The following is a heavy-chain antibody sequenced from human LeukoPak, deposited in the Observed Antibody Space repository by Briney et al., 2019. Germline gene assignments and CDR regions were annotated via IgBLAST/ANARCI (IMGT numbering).Heavy chain of an antibody. J-gene: IGHJ4*02. D-gene: IGHD3-22*01. CDR1: GYTFTSYY. V-gene: IGHV1-46*01. CDR3: ARDSRPSYDSSGYYYPGDY. Sequence: ASVKVSCKASGYTFTSYYTHWVRQAPRQGLEWMAIINPSGGSTSYAQKFQGRVTMTRDTSTSTVYMELSSLRSEDTAVYYCARDSRPSYDSSGYYYPGDYWGQGTLVTVSS. CDR2: INPSGGST.